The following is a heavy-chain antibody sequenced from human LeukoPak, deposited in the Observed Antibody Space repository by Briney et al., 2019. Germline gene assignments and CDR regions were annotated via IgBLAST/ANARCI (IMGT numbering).Heavy chain of an antibody. D-gene: IGHD4-17*01. CDR1: GYTFTGYY. Sequence: ASVTVSCTASGYTFTGYYMHWVRQAPGQGLEWMGWINPNSGGTNYAQKFQGRVTMTRDTSISTAYMELSRLRSDDTAVYYCARDAGPTVTTYKLDYWGQGTLVTVSS. J-gene: IGHJ4*02. CDR3: ARDAGPTVTTYKLDY. CDR2: INPNSGGT. V-gene: IGHV1-2*02.